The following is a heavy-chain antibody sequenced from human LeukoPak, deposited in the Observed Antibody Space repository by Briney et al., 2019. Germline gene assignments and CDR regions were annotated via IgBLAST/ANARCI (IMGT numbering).Heavy chain of an antibody. CDR3: ARDRAGLWFGEFRGMDV. V-gene: IGHV4-39*07. CDR2: IYYSGST. Sequence: PSETLSLTCTVSGGSISRSSYYWGWIRQPPGKGLEWIGSIYYSGSTNYNPSLKSRVTISVDTSKNQFSLKLSSVTAADTAVYYCARDRAGLWFGEFRGMDVWGQGTTVTVSS. J-gene: IGHJ6*02. CDR1: GGSISRSSYY. D-gene: IGHD3-10*01.